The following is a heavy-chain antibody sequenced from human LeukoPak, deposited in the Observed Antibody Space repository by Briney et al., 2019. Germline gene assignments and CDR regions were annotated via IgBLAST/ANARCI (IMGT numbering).Heavy chain of an antibody. Sequence: GGSLRLSCAASGFTVSSNYMSWVRQAPGKGLEWVSVIYSGGSTYYADSVKGRFTISRDNCKNTLYLQMNSLRAEDTAVYYCARSELAAGDAFYILGQGTIVTGSS. D-gene: IGHD6-13*01. CDR2: IYSGGST. V-gene: IGHV3-66*01. J-gene: IGHJ3*02. CDR3: ARSELAAGDAFYI. CDR1: GFTVSSNY.